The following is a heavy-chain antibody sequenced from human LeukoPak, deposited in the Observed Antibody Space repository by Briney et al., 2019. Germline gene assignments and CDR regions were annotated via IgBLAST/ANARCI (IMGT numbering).Heavy chain of an antibody. D-gene: IGHD2-8*01. V-gene: IGHV1-69*04. Sequence: SVKVSCKASGGTFSSYAISWVRQAPGQGLEWMGRIIPILGIANYAQKFQGRVTITADKSTGTAYMELSSLRSEDTAVYYCARDLEGTNTRELWGQGTLVTVSS. CDR1: GGTFSSYA. J-gene: IGHJ4*02. CDR3: ARDLEGTNTREL. CDR2: IIPILGIA.